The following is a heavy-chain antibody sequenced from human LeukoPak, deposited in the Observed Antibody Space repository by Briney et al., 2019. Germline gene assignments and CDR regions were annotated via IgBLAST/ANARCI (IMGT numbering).Heavy chain of an antibody. CDR3: ARGFEVGATTDRDY. D-gene: IGHD1-26*01. V-gene: IGHV1-2*02. CDR1: GYTFTGYY. Sequence: GASVKVSCKASGYTFTGYYMHWVRQAPGQGLEWMGWINPSSGGTNYAQKFQGRVTMTRDTSISTAYMELSRLRSDDTAVYYCARGFEVGATTDRDYWGQGTLVTVSS. J-gene: IGHJ4*02. CDR2: INPSSGGT.